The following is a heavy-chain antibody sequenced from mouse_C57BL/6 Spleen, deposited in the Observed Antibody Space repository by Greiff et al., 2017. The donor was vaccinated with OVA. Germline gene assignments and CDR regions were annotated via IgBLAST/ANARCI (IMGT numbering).Heavy chain of an antibody. CDR3: ARCDYDGAWFAY. D-gene: IGHD2-4*01. CDR1: GFTFTDYY. V-gene: IGHV7-3*01. Sequence: DVHLVESGGGLVQPGGSLSLSCAASGFTFTDYYMSWVRQPPGKALEWLGFIRNKANGYTTEYSGSVKGRFTISRDNSQSILYLQMNALRAEDRATYYCARCDYDGAWFAYWGQGTLVTVSA. J-gene: IGHJ3*01. CDR2: IRNKANGYTT.